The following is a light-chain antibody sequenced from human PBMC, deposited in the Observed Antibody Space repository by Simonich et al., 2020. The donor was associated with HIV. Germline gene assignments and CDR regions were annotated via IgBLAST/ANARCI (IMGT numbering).Light chain of an antibody. Sequence: DIQMTQSPSSLSVSVGDRVTITCRASQSISSYLNWYQQKPGKAPKLLIYAATSLQSGVPSRFSGSGSGTDFTLTISSLQNEDFATYYCQQSYSTPRTFGQGTKVEIK. J-gene: IGKJ1*01. CDR2: AAT. CDR3: QQSYSTPRT. V-gene: IGKV1-39*01. CDR1: QSISSY.